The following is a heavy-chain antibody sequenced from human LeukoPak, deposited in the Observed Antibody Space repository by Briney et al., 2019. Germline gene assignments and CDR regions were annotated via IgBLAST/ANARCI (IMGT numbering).Heavy chain of an antibody. V-gene: IGHV4-34*01. Sequence: PSETLSLTCDVSGGSFNDYYWSWIRQAPGKGLEWIGENRHSGSTNYNPSLKGRVTVSVDTSKNQSSLRLTSVTAADTAVYYCARRGSWTYYYAMDVWGQGTTVTVSS. D-gene: IGHD6-13*01. CDR3: ARRGSWTYYYAMDV. J-gene: IGHJ6*02. CDR2: NRHSGST. CDR1: GGSFNDYY.